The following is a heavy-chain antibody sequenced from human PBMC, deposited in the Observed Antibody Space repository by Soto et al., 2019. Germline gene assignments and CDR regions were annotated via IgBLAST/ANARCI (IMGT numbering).Heavy chain of an antibody. V-gene: IGHV3-30-3*01. Sequence: QVQLVESGGGVVQPGRSLRLSCAASGFTFSSYAMHWVRQAPGKGLEWVAVISYDGSNKYYADSVKGRFTISRDNSKNTLYLQMNSLRAEDTAVYYCARGPRFLEWLLSEGMDVWGQGTTVTVSS. D-gene: IGHD3-3*01. CDR2: ISYDGSNK. J-gene: IGHJ6*02. CDR3: ARGPRFLEWLLSEGMDV. CDR1: GFTFSSYA.